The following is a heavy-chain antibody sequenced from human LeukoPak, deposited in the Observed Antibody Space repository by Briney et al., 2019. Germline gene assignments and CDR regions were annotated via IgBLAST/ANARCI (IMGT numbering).Heavy chain of an antibody. V-gene: IGHV4-34*01. Sequence: PSETLSLTCAVYGGSFSGYYRSWMRQPPGQGLEWIGEINHSGSTNYNPSLKSRVTISVDTSKNQFSLKLSSVTAADTAVYYCARASRFGDYDYWGQGTLVTVSS. D-gene: IGHD3-10*01. CDR3: ARASRFGDYDY. J-gene: IGHJ4*02. CDR2: INHSGST. CDR1: GGSFSGYY.